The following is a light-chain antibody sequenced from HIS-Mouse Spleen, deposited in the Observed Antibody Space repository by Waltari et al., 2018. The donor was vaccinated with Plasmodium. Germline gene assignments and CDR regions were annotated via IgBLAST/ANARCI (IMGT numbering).Light chain of an antibody. V-gene: IGLV2-8*01. Sequence: QSALTQPPSASGSPGQSVTISCTGTSSDVGGYNYVSWYHQNPGKAPKLMIYEVSKRPSGVTDRFSGSKSGNTASLTVSGLQAEDEADYYCSSYAGSNNWVFGGGTKLTVL. J-gene: IGLJ2*01. CDR3: SSYAGSNNWV. CDR2: EVS. CDR1: SSDVGGYNY.